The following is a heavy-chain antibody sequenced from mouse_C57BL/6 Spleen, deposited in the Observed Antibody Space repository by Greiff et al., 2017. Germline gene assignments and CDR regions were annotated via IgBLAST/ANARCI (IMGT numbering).Heavy chain of an antibody. J-gene: IGHJ2*01. V-gene: IGHV5-9*01. CDR2: ISGGGGNT. Sequence: EVQRVESGGGLVKPGGSLKLSCAASGFTFSSYTMSWVRQTPEKRLEWVATISGGGGNTYYPDSVKGRFTISRDNAKNTLYLQMSSLRSEDTALYYCARHGWSDYFDYWGQGTTLTVSS. CDR3: ARHGWSDYFDY. CDR1: GFTFSSYT. D-gene: IGHD2-3*01.